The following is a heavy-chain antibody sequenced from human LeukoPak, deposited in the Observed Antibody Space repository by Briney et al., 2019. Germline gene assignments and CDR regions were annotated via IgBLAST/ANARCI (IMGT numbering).Heavy chain of an antibody. D-gene: IGHD3-16*02. CDR2: INHSGST. CDR1: GGSFSGYY. J-gene: IGHJ4*02. Sequence: SETLSLTCAVYGGSFSGYYWSWIRQPPGKGLEWIREINHSGSTNYNPSLKSRVTISVDTSKNQFSLKLSSVTAADTAVYYCARSYYDYVWGSYRGKAYFDYWGQGTLVTVSS. V-gene: IGHV4-34*01. CDR3: ARSYYDYVWGSYRGKAYFDY.